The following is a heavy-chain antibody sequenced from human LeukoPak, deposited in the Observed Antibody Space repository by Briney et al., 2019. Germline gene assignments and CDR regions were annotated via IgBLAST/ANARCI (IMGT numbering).Heavy chain of an antibody. J-gene: IGHJ4*02. CDR1: GGSFSGYY. CDR3: ERVKGLLRYFDY. V-gene: IGHV4-34*01. Sequence: SETLSLTCAVYGGSFSGYYWSWIRQPPWKVLEWIGEINHSGSTNYNPSLKSRVTISVDTSKNQFSLKLSPVTAADTAVYYCERVKGLLRYFDYWGQGTLVTVSS. CDR2: INHSGST. D-gene: IGHD2-15*01.